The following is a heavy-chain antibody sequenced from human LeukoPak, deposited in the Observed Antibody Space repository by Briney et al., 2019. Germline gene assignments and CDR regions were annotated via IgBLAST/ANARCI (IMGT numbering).Heavy chain of an antibody. CDR3: ASTYLGLWFGELTSGYYYGMDV. Sequence: ASVKVSCKASGYTFTSYYMHWVRQAPGQGLEWMGIINPSGGSTSYAQKFQGRVTMTRDTSTSTVYMELSSLRSEDTAVYYCASTYLGLWFGELTSGYYYGMDVLGQGTTVTVSS. D-gene: IGHD3-10*01. J-gene: IGHJ6*02. CDR1: GYTFTSYY. V-gene: IGHV1-46*01. CDR2: INPSGGST.